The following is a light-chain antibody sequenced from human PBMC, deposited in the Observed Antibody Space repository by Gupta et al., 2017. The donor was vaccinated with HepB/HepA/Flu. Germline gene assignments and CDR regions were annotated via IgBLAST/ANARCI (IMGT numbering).Light chain of an antibody. CDR3: QAWDSSTAV. CDR1: KLGDKY. Sequence: SYELTQPHSVAVSPRQSASIPCSGDKLGDKYACWYQQKPGQSPALVIYQDSKRPSGIPERFSGSNSGNTATLTISGTQAMDEADYYCQAWDSSTAVFGGGTKLTVL. CDR2: QDS. V-gene: IGLV3-1*01. J-gene: IGLJ2*01.